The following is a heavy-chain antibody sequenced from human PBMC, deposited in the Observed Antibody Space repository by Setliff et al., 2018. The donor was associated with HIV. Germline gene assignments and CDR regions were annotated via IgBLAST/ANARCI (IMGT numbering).Heavy chain of an antibody. Sequence: PSETLSLTCAVYGGSLSDDYWSWIRQPPGKGLEWIGEINHRGLSNFNPSLKGRVSISVDTPRNQFSLKLTSVTAADTAVYYCARGGGFWSGQLDYWGQGTLVTVS. V-gene: IGHV4-34*01. J-gene: IGHJ4*02. D-gene: IGHD3-3*01. CDR1: GGSLSDDY. CDR3: ARGGGFWSGQLDY. CDR2: INHRGLS.